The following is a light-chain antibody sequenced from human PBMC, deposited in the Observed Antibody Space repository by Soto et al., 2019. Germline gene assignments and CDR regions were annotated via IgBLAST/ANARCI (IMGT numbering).Light chain of an antibody. J-gene: IGKJ1*01. CDR3: QQYNTYSQT. Sequence: DIQLTQSPSTLPASVGDRVTITCRASQSISGWLAWYQQKPGKAPKLLIYDASNLEGGVPSRFSGTGSGTEFTLTISSLQPEDFATYYCQQYNTYSQTFGQGTKVDIK. V-gene: IGKV1-5*01. CDR1: QSISGW. CDR2: DAS.